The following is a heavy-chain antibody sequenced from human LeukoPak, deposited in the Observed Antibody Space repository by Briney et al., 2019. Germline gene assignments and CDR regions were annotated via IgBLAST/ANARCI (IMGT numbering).Heavy chain of an antibody. V-gene: IGHV3-48*03. D-gene: IGHD2-15*01. CDR2: ISNSGNAK. J-gene: IGHJ3*02. CDR3: AREAAPVLAAQPDAFDI. Sequence: GGSLRLSCAASGFTFSRYEMSWVRQAPGKGLEWVSYISNSGNAKYYAGSVKGRFTISRDSDKNSLYLQMNSLRDEDTAVYYCAREAAPVLAAQPDAFDIWGQGTMVTVSS. CDR1: GFTFSRYE.